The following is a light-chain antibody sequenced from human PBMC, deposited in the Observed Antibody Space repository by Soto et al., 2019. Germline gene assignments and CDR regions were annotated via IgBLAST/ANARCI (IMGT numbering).Light chain of an antibody. CDR3: QQYNNWPPPYT. Sequence: EIVMTQSPATLSVSPGERATLSCRASQSVSSNLAWYQQKPGQAPRLLIYGASTRATGIPARFSGSGSGTEFTLTISGLQSEDFAVYYCQQYNNWPPPYTFGQGTKLEIK. CDR2: GAS. V-gene: IGKV3-15*01. CDR1: QSVSSN. J-gene: IGKJ2*01.